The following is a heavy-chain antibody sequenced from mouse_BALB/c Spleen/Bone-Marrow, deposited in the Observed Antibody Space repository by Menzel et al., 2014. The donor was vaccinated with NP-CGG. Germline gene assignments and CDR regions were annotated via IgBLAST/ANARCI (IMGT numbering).Heavy chain of an antibody. D-gene: IGHD3-2*01. CDR3: ASRDSSGYVPDY. V-gene: IGHV1S132*01. CDR2: IFPGTGTT. J-gene: IGHJ2*01. Sequence: VQRVESGAELVKPGASVKLSCKTSGYTFTSYWIQWVKQRPGQGLGWIGEIFPGTGTTYYNEKFKGKATLTIDTSSSTAHMHLRSLPPEDSAVYFCASRDSSGYVPDYWGQGTTLTVSS. CDR1: GYTFTSYW.